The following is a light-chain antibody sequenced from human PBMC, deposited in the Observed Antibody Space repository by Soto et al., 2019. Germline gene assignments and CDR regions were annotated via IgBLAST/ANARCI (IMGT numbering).Light chain of an antibody. Sequence: EIVMTQSPATLSVSQGERATLSCRASQSISTKLAWYQQKPGQAPRVLIYGASTRATGIPARFSGSGSGTVFTLTISSLQSEDFAVYHCQHYNDWPPTWTFGQGTRVEIK. CDR2: GAS. V-gene: IGKV3-15*01. CDR1: QSISTK. CDR3: QHYNDWPPTWT. J-gene: IGKJ1*01.